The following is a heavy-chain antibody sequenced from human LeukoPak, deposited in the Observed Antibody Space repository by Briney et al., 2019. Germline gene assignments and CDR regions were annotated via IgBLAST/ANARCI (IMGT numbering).Heavy chain of an antibody. V-gene: IGHV1-3*01. Sequence: GASVKVSCKASGYTFTSYAMHWVRQAPGQRLEWMGWINAGNGNTKYSQKFQGRVTITRDTSASTAYMELSSLRSEDTAVYYCARDHGDIVVTYYFDYWGRGTLVTVS. D-gene: IGHD2-2*01. CDR2: INAGNGNT. J-gene: IGHJ4*02. CDR3: ARDHGDIVVTYYFDY. CDR1: GYTFTSYA.